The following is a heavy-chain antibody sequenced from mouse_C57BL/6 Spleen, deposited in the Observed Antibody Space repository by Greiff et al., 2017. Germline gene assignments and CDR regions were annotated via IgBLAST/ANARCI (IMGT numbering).Heavy chain of an antibody. V-gene: IGHV1-62-2*01. CDR2: FYPGSGSI. D-gene: IGHD2-4*01. CDR3: ARHGFYYDYDDGYYFDY. CDR1: GYTFTEYT. Sequence: VQLQQSGAELVKPGASVKLSCKASGYTFTEYTIHWVKQRSGQGLEWIGWFYPGSGSIKYNEKFKDKATLTADKSSSTVYMELSRLTSEDSAVYFCARHGFYYDYDDGYYFDYWGQGTTLTGSS. J-gene: IGHJ2*01.